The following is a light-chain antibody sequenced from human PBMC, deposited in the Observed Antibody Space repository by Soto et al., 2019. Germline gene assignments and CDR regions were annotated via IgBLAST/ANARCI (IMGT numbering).Light chain of an antibody. CDR3: QHRAIWPVS. V-gene: IGKV3-11*01. Sequence: EIVLTQSPGTLSLSPGERATLSCRASQSVNNYLAWYQQKPGQSPRLLIFDASNRATGIPARFSGSGSATDFTLTITSLEPEDFAVYYCQHRAIWPVSFGQGTRLEI. CDR1: QSVNNY. J-gene: IGKJ5*01. CDR2: DAS.